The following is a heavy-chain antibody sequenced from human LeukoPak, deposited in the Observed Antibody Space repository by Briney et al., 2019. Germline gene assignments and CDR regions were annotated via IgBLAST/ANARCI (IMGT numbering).Heavy chain of an antibody. Sequence: PSETLSLTCAVYGGSFSGYYWSWIRQPPGKGLEWIGEINHSGSTNYNPSLRSRVTISVDTSKNQFSLKLSSVTAADTAVYYCARGYIAVAGWRSLGWFDPWGQGTLVTVSS. CDR3: ARGYIAVAGWRSLGWFDP. CDR1: GGSFSGYY. D-gene: IGHD6-19*01. CDR2: INHSGST. J-gene: IGHJ5*02. V-gene: IGHV4-34*01.